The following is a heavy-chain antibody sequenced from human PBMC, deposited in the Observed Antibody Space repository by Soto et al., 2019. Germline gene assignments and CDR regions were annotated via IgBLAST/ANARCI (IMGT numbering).Heavy chain of an antibody. J-gene: IGHJ6*03. CDR1: VFSVNSKY. CDR2: IQSGGST. V-gene: IGHV3-53*05. D-gene: IGHD1-26*01. Sequence: GGSLRLSCAAPVFSVNSKYTSWVRQAPGKGLEWVSLIQSGGSTYYAGSVKGRVTMTTDTSTSTAYMELRSLRSDDTAVYYCARDPPRGFNLLDYYYYYMDVWGKGTTVTVSS. CDR3: ARDPPRGFNLLDYYYYYMDV.